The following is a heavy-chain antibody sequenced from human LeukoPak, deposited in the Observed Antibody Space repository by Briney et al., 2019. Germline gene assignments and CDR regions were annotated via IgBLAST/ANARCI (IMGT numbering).Heavy chain of an antibody. J-gene: IGHJ4*02. V-gene: IGHV1-2*02. CDR1: GYTFTGYY. CDR3: ARVSEGYGDYGGDYFDY. D-gene: IGHD4-17*01. Sequence: GASVKVSCKASGYTFTGYYMHWVRQAPGQGLEWMGWINPNSGGTNYAQKFQGRVTMTRDTSISTAYMELSRLRSDDTAVYYCARVSEGYGDYGGDYFDYWGQGTLVTVSS. CDR2: INPNSGGT.